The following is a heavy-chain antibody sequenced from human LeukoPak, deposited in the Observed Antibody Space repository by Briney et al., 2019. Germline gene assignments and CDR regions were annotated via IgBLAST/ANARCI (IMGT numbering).Heavy chain of an antibody. D-gene: IGHD6-13*01. CDR1: GFTFSKYW. J-gene: IGHJ4*02. CDR2: IKRDASEK. V-gene: IGHV3-7*03. CDR3: AKDMASSSSMPAD. Sequence: GRSLRLSCAASGFTFSKYWMTWVRQAPGKGLEWVANIKRDASEKYYVDSVKGRFTISRDNAKNSLYLQMNSLRAEDTALYYCAKDMASSSSMPADWGQGTLVTVSS.